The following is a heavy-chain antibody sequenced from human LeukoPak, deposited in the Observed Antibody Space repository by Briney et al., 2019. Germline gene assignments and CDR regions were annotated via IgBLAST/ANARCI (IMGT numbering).Heavy chain of an antibody. V-gene: IGHV4-39*01. CDR2: IYYSGST. CDR1: GGSISSSSYY. Sequence: SETLSLTCTVSGGSISSSSYYWGWIRQPPGKGLEWIGSIYYSGSTYYNPSLKSRVTISVDTSKNQFSLKLSSVTAADTAVYYCARGGLLWFGEYDNWFDPWGQGTLVTVSS. J-gene: IGHJ5*02. CDR3: ARGGLLWFGEYDNWFDP. D-gene: IGHD3-10*01.